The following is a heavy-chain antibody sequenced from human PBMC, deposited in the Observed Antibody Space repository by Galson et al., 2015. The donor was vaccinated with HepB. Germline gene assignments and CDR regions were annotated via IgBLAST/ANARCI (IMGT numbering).Heavy chain of an antibody. CDR1: GGTFSSYA. CDR2: IIPIFGTA. J-gene: IGHJ3*02. CDR3: ARGEVGVVPADRPGADAFDI. D-gene: IGHD2-2*01. V-gene: IGHV1-69*13. Sequence: SVTVSCKASGGTFSSYAISWVRQAPGQGLEWMGGIIPIFGTANYAQKFQGRVTITADESTSTAYMELSSLRSEDTAVYYCARGEVGVVPADRPGADAFDIWGQGTMVTVSS.